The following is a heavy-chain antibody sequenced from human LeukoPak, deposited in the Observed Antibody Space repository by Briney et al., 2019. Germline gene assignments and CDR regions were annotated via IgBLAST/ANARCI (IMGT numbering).Heavy chain of an antibody. CDR2: INHSGST. CDR1: GGSFSGYY. Sequence: SETLSLTCAVSGGSFSGYYWSWIRQPPGKGLEWIGEINHSGSTNYNPSLKSRVTISVDTSKNQFSLKLSSVTAADTAVYYCARFYCSGGSCYFWFDYWGQGTLVTVSS. D-gene: IGHD2-15*01. J-gene: IGHJ4*02. V-gene: IGHV4-34*01. CDR3: ARFYCSGGSCYFWFDY.